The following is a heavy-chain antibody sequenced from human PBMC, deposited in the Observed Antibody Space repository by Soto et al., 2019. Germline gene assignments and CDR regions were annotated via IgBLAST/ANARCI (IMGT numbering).Heavy chain of an antibody. J-gene: IGHJ4*02. CDR2: IPYDGSNK. V-gene: IGHV3-30*18. D-gene: IGHD2-2*01. CDR1: GFTFSNYG. Sequence: GGSLRLSCAASGFTFSNYGMHWVRQAPGKGLEWVALIPYDGSNKYYADSVKGRFTISRDNSKNTLYLQMDSLRTEDTALYYCAKAALPCMVPGDFYFDYWGKETLFTVSS. CDR3: AKAALPCMVPGDFYFDY.